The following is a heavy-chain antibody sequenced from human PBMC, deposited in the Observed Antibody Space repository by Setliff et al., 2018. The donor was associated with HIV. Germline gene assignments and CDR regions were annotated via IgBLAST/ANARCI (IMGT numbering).Heavy chain of an antibody. CDR1: GGSMNIHY. Sequence: PSETLSLTCTVSGGSMNIHYWSWIRQPPGKGLEWIGSIYYSGSTNYNPSLKSRVTISVDTSKNQFSLKLSSVTAADTAVYYCARGEDYNFWSGYDWFDPWGQGTLVTV. V-gene: IGHV4-59*11. CDR2: IYYSGST. J-gene: IGHJ5*02. CDR3: ARGEDYNFWSGYDWFDP. D-gene: IGHD3-3*01.